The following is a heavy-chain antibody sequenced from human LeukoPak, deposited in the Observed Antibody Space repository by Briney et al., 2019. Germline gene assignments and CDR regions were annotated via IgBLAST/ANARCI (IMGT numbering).Heavy chain of an antibody. CDR1: GYSFTSSG. J-gene: IGHJ3*02. D-gene: IGHD3-10*01. V-gene: IGHV1-18*01. CDR2: TSAYTGNT. CDR3: ARIYFGSGSFAFDI. Sequence: ASVKVSCKASGYSFTSSGFTWVRQAPGQGLEWMGWTSAYTGNTNYAQKLQGRVTMTTVTSTTTAYMELRSLISDDTAVYYCARIYFGSGSFAFDIWGQGTMVTVSP.